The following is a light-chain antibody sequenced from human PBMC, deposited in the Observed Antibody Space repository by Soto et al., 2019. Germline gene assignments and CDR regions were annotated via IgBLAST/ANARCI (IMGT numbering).Light chain of an antibody. CDR3: CSSAPESTYV. Sequence: QSALAQPASVSGSPGQSITISCTGTDSDVGAYNSVSWYQQHPHKAPRLIIYKGTRRPSGISYRFSGSTSGNAASLTISALQADDAADYFCCSSAPESTYVFGTGTKVTVL. CDR1: DSDVGAYNS. J-gene: IGLJ1*01. V-gene: IGLV2-23*01. CDR2: KGT.